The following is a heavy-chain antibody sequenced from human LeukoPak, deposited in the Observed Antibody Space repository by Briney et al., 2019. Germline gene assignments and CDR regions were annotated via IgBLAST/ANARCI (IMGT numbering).Heavy chain of an antibody. Sequence: GGSLRLSCAASGFTFSSYSMNWVRQAPGKGLEWVSSISSSSSYIYYADSVKGRFTISRDNAKNSLYLQMNSLRAEDTAVYYCARGARDYYGSGSYLNWFDPWGQGTLVTVS. CDR3: ARGARDYYGSGSYLNWFDP. CDR1: GFTFSSYS. V-gene: IGHV3-21*01. CDR2: ISSSSSYI. J-gene: IGHJ5*02. D-gene: IGHD3-10*01.